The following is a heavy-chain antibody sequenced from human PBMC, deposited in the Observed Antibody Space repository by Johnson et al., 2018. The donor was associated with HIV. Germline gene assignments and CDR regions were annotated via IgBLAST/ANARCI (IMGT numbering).Heavy chain of an antibody. CDR2: ISYDGSNK. V-gene: IGHV3-30*04. Sequence: QMQLVESGGGVVQPGGSLRLSCAASGFTFSSYAMHWVRQAPGKGLEWVAVISYDGSNKYYADSVKGRFTISRDNSKNTLYLQMNSPKTEDTAVYYCTTDRGGGIAVAGPDAFDIWGQGTMVTVSS. CDR1: GFTFSSYA. D-gene: IGHD6-19*01. CDR3: TTDRGGGIAVAGPDAFDI. J-gene: IGHJ3*02.